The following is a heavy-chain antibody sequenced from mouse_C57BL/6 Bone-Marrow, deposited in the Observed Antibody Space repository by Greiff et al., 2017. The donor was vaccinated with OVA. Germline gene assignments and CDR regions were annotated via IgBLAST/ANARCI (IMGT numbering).Heavy chain of an antibody. V-gene: IGHV1-61*01. D-gene: IGHD3-3*01. J-gene: IGHJ4*01. CDR3: ARRLGAMDY. CDR2: IYPSDSET. Sequence: QVQLKQPGAELVRPGSSVKLSCKASGYTFTSYWMDWVKQRPGQGLEWIGNIYPSDSETHYNQKFKDKATLTVDKSSSTAYMQLSSLTSEDSAVYYCARRLGAMDYWGQGTSVTVSS. CDR1: GYTFTSYW.